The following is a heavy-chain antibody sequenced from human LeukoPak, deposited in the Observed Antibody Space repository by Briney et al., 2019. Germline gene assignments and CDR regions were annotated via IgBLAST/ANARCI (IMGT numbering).Heavy chain of an antibody. D-gene: IGHD3-3*01. V-gene: IGHV3-64*01. Sequence: GGSLRLSCAASGFTFSSYAMHWVRQAPGKGLEYVSAISSNGGSTYYANSVKGRFTISRDNSKNTLYLQMSSLRAEDTAVYYCARDRNTDFWSGYYTNYFDYWGQGTLVIVSS. CDR2: ISSNGGST. J-gene: IGHJ4*02. CDR3: ARDRNTDFWSGYYTNYFDY. CDR1: GFTFSSYA.